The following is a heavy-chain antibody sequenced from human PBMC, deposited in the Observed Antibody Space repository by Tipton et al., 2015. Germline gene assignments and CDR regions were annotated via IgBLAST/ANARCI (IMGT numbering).Heavy chain of an antibody. V-gene: IGHV4-38-2*01. CDR1: AYSISSDYY. CDR2: ISHSGNT. J-gene: IGHJ4*02. Sequence: TLSLTCAVSAYSISSDYYWGWIRQPPGKGLEWIGSISHSGNTYYNPSLKSRVTMSRDTPKNHFSLKLTSVTAADTAVYYCACQDYDSLTRDYQTVDYCGQGTLVTVSS. CDR3: ACQDYDSLTRDYQTVDY. D-gene: IGHD3-9*01.